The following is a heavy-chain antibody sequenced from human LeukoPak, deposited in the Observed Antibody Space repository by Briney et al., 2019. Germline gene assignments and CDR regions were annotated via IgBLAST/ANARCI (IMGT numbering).Heavy chain of an antibody. CDR1: GFTFSYAW. V-gene: IGHV3-15*04. J-gene: IGHJ6*02. CDR2: TVSEIDGGTT. Sequence: GGSLRLSCAASGFTFSYAWMSWVRRVPGKGLEWVGQTVSEIDGGTTDYATPVKGRFTISRDNSKSTLYLQMNSLKIEDTAVYYCTTDEDWNYARKDVWGQGATVIVSS. D-gene: IGHD1-7*01. CDR3: TTDEDWNYARKDV.